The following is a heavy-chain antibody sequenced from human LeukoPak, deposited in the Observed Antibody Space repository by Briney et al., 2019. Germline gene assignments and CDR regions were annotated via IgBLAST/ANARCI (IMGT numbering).Heavy chain of an antibody. J-gene: IGHJ4*02. V-gene: IGHV4-59*08. CDR3: ARQSYDYGSGSHLDY. CDR1: GGSISSYY. D-gene: IGHD3-10*01. Sequence: PSETLSLTCTVSGGSISSYYWSWIRQPPGKGLEWIGYIYYSGSTNYNPSLKSRVTISVDTSKNQFSLKLSSVTAADTAVYYCARQSYDYGSGSHLDYWGQGTLVTVPS. CDR2: IYYSGST.